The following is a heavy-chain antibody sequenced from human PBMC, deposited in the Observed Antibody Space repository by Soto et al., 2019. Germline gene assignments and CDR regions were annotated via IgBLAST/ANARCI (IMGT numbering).Heavy chain of an antibody. CDR2: IYYSGST. D-gene: IGHD6-13*01. Sequence: PSETLSLTCTVSGCSISSSSYYWGWIRQPPGKGLEWIGSIYYSGSTYYNPSLKSRVTISVDTSKDQFSLKLSSVTAADTAVYYCARQFGIAAAGPDYWGQGTPVTVSS. J-gene: IGHJ4*02. CDR1: GCSISSSSYY. V-gene: IGHV4-39*01. CDR3: ARQFGIAAAGPDY.